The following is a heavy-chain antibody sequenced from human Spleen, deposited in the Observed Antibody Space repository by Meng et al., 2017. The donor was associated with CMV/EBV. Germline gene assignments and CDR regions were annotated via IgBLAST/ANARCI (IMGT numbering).Heavy chain of an antibody. CDR2: AYKGGST. Sequence: GESLKISCEASGFTVSNNYINWVRQAPGKGLEWVSIAYKGGSTFYADSVKGRFTISRDISRNTVYLQMNSLRAEDTAVYYCASRPTTGDDAFDIWGQGTMVTVSS. CDR3: ASRPTTGDDAFDI. V-gene: IGHV3-53*01. J-gene: IGHJ3*02. D-gene: IGHD7-27*01. CDR1: GFTVSNNY.